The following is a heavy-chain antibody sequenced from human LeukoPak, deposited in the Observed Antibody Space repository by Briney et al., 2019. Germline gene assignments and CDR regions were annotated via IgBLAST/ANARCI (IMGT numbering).Heavy chain of an antibody. CDR2: IYYSGST. V-gene: IGHV4-59*01. D-gene: IGHD3-22*01. Sequence: SETLSLTCTVSGGSISSYYWSWIRQPPGKGLEWIGYIYYSGSTNYNPSLKSRVTISVDTSKNQFSLKLSSVTAADTAVYYCARDKGSSGYYYYWGQGNLVTVSS. CDR1: GGSISSYY. CDR3: ARDKGSSGYYYY. J-gene: IGHJ4*02.